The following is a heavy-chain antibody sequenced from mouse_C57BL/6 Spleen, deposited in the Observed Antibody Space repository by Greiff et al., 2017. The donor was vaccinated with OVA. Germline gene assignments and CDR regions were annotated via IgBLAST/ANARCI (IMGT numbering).Heavy chain of an antibody. Sequence: QVQLQQPGAELVMPGASVKLSCKASGYTFTSYWMHWVKQRPGQGLEWIGELDPSDSYTNYNQKFKGKSTLTVDKSSSTAYMQLSSLTSEDSAVYYCAREENYSNYVYYAMDYWGQGTSVTVSS. CDR3: AREENYSNYVYYAMDY. V-gene: IGHV1-69*01. CDR2: LDPSDSYT. D-gene: IGHD2-5*01. J-gene: IGHJ4*01. CDR1: GYTFTSYW.